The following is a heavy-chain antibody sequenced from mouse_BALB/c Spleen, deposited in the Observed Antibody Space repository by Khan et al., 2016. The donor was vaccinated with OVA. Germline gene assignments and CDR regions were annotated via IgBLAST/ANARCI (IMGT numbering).Heavy chain of an antibody. V-gene: IGHV5-17*02. Sequence: VQLQESGGGLVQPGGSRKLSCAASGFTLSSFGMHWVRQAPEKGLEWVAYISSGSNTINYADTVKGRFTISRDNSQNTLFLQMTSLRSEDTAMYYCTRRRIYDGYYGGAMDYWGQGTSVTVSS. CDR2: ISSGSNTI. J-gene: IGHJ4*01. CDR1: GFTLSSFG. CDR3: TRRRIYDGYYGGAMDY. D-gene: IGHD2-3*01.